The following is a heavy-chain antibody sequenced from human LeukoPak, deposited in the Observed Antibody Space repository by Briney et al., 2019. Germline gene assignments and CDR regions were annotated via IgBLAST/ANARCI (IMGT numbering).Heavy chain of an antibody. J-gene: IGHJ6*02. CDR2: ISYDGSNK. Sequence: GRSLRLSCAASGFTFSSYGMHWVRQAAGKGLEWVAVISYDGSNKYYADSVKGRFTISRDNSKNTLYLQMNSLRAEDTAVYYCAKVGLYYYDSSGYYLKDYYYYGMDVWGQGTTVTVSS. D-gene: IGHD3-22*01. V-gene: IGHV3-30*18. CDR3: AKVGLYYYDSSGYYLKDYYYYGMDV. CDR1: GFTFSSYG.